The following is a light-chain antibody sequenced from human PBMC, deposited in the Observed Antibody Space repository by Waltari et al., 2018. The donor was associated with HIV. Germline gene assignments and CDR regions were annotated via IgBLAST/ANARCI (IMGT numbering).Light chain of an antibody. CDR1: QSVLYSSNNKNY. CDR3: QQYYSVPFT. J-gene: IGKJ5*01. CDR2: WAS. Sequence: DIVMTHSPDSLAVSLGERATINCKSSQSVLYSSNNKNYLAWYQRKPGQPPKLLIYWASTRESGIPDRFSGSGSGTDFTLTISSLQAEDVAVYYCQQYYSVPFTFGQGTRLEIK. V-gene: IGKV4-1*01.